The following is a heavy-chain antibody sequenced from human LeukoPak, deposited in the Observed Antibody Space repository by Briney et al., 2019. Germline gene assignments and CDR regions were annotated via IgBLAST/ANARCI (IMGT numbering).Heavy chain of an antibody. J-gene: IGHJ4*02. CDR3: ARGPNSNWSGLDF. V-gene: IGHV3-74*01. CDR2: ISPTGSTT. D-gene: IGHD6-6*01. CDR1: GFTFSTYC. Sequence: PGGSLRLSCAASGFTFSTYCMHWVRQLPGKGLVWVSRISPTGSTTSYADSVKGRFTVSRDNAKNTLYLQVNNLGAEDTAVYYCARGPNSNWSGLDFWGQGTLLTVSS.